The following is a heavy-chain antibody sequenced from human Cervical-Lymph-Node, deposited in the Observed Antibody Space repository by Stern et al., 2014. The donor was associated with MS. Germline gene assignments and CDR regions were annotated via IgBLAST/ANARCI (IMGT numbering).Heavy chain of an antibody. V-gene: IGHV1-69*09. CDR2: IIPILGIA. Sequence: QVQLVESGAEVKKPGSSVKVSCKASGGTFSSYTLSWVRQAPGQGLEWMGRIIPILGIANYAQKFQGRVMITADKSTSTAYMELSSLRSEDTAVYYCARDVGSGWNFDYWGQGTLVTVSS. CDR1: GGTFSSYT. J-gene: IGHJ4*02. CDR3: ARDVGSGWNFDY. D-gene: IGHD6-19*01.